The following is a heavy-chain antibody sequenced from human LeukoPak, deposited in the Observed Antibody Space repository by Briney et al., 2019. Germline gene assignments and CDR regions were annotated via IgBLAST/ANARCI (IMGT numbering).Heavy chain of an antibody. CDR2: ISGSGSAI. J-gene: IGHJ4*02. Sequence: GGSLRLSCAGSGFTFTDYYMTWIRQAPGKGLEWVSHISGSGSAIYYADSVRGRSTISRDNAKNSLYLQMNDLRAEDTAVYYCARDTPGGSSWYEFDYWGQGTLVTVSS. V-gene: IGHV3-11*04. D-gene: IGHD6-13*01. CDR1: GFTFTDYY. CDR3: ARDTPGGSSWYEFDY.